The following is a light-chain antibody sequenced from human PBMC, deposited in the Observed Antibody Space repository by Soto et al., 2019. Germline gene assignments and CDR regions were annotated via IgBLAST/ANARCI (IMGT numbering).Light chain of an antibody. CDR3: QQYDDLPYT. CDR1: QDIDNY. V-gene: IGKV1-33*01. CDR2: DTS. J-gene: IGKJ2*01. Sequence: DVQMTQSPSSLSASVGDRVTITCQASQDIDNYLNWYQHKVGKAPQLLIYDTSNLETGVPSRFGGSGSGTDFTFTITSLQPEDSATYYCQQYDDLPYTFGQGTKLQIK.